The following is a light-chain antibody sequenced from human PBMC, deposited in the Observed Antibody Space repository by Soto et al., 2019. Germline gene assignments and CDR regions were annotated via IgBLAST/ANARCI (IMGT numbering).Light chain of an antibody. CDR1: QSVTSTY. CDR3: QQLDSSRIYS. J-gene: IGKJ2*03. Sequence: EILLTQSPGTLSLSPGETATLSCRASQSVTSTYLAWYQQRPGQSPRLIIYGGSTRATGFPARFRGGGSGTHCTNTSSGLEREDAAVGACHCQQLDSSRIYSFGQVTKLES. V-gene: IGKV3-20*01. CDR2: GGS.